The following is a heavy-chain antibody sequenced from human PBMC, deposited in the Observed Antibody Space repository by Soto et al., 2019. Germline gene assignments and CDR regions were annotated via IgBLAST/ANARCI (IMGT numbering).Heavy chain of an antibody. J-gene: IGHJ5*02. CDR3: ARLSRPNYYDTSGFFKDNWFDP. D-gene: IGHD3-22*01. Sequence: PGESLKISCKGSGYSFTTYWIAWVRQMPGKGLEWVGIIYPGDSDTRYSPSFEGHVTISVDKSISTVYMELSSLRSEDTAMYYCARLSRPNYYDTSGFFKDNWFDPWGQGTLVTVSS. V-gene: IGHV5-51*01. CDR2: IYPGDSDT. CDR1: GYSFTTYW.